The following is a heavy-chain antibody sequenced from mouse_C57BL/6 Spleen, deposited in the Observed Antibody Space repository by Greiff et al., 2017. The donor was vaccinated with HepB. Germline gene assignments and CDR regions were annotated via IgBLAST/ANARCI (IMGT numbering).Heavy chain of an antibody. D-gene: IGHD1-2*01. CDR3: ARHYDYAMDY. CDR2: INPSSGYT. CDR1: GYTFTSYT. V-gene: IGHV1-4*01. Sequence: VQLVESGAELARPGASVKMSCKASGYTFTSYTMHWVKQRPGQGLEWIGYINPSSGYTKYNQKFKDKATLTADKSSSTAYMQLSSLPSEDSAVYYCARHYDYAMDYWGQGTSVTVSS. J-gene: IGHJ4*01.